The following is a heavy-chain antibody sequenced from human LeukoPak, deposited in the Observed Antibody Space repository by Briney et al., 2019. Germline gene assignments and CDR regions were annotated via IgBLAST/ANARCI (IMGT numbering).Heavy chain of an antibody. CDR3: ARPRAFSYGQMYYFDY. D-gene: IGHD5-18*01. CDR2: INPKTGGT. V-gene: IGHV1-2*02. Sequence: GASVKVSCKASGYTFIDYYIHWVRQAPGQGLEWMGWINPKTGGTNYAQKFQGRVTMTSDTSITTAYMELSRLRFDDTAVYYRARPRAFSYGQMYYFDYWGQGALVTVSS. J-gene: IGHJ4*02. CDR1: GYTFIDYY.